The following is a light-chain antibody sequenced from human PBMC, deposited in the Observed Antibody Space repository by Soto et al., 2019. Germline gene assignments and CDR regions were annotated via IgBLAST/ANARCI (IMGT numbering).Light chain of an antibody. V-gene: IGKV3-20*01. Sequence: EIVLTQSPGTLSLSPGERATLSCRASQSVSSNYLAWYQQRPGQAPSLLIYGASSRAAGIPDRFSGSGSGTDFTLTISRLEPEDFAVFFCHHYGRSPIFTFGPGTTVDIK. CDR1: QSVSSNY. J-gene: IGKJ3*01. CDR3: HHYGRSPIFT. CDR2: GAS.